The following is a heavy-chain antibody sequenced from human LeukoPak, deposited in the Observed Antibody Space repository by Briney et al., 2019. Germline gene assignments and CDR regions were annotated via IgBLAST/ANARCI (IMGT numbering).Heavy chain of an antibody. CDR3: AKDMRNAGNYYGSGKDY. CDR1: GFTFDDYA. V-gene: IGHV3-9*01. D-gene: IGHD3-10*01. CDR2: ISWNSGSI. Sequence: PGGSLRLSCAASGFTFDDYAMHWVRQAPGKGLEWVSGISWNSGSIGYADSVKGRFTISRDNAKNSLYLQMNSLRAEDTALYYCAKDMRNAGNYYGSGKDYWGQGTLVTVSS. J-gene: IGHJ4*02.